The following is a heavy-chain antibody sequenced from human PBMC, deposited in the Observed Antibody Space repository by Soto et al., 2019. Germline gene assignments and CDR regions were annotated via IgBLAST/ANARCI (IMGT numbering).Heavy chain of an antibody. CDR1: GGAFSSYA. D-gene: IGHD2-15*01. Sequence: SVKVSCKASGGAFSSYAISWVRQAPGQGLEWMGGIIPIFGTANYAQKFQGRVTITADESTSTAYMELSSLRSEDTAVYYCARDCSGGSCYALDYWGQGTLVTVSS. CDR2: IIPIFGTA. V-gene: IGHV1-69*13. J-gene: IGHJ4*02. CDR3: ARDCSGGSCYALDY.